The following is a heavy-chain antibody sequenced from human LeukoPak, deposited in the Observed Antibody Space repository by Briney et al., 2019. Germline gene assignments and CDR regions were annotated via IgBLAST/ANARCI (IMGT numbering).Heavy chain of an antibody. Sequence: GGSLRLSCAASGFTFSSYSMNWVRQAPGKGLEWFSSISSSSTYKYYADSLKGRFTISRDNAKNSLYLQMNSLRDEDTAVYYCARDRNPYADYSGNDYWGQGTLVTVSS. V-gene: IGHV3-21*01. CDR2: ISSSSTYK. D-gene: IGHD4-17*01. CDR3: ARDRNPYADYSGNDY. CDR1: GFTFSSYS. J-gene: IGHJ4*02.